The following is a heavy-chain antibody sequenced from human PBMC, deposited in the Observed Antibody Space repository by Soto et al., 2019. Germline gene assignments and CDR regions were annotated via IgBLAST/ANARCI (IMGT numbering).Heavy chain of an antibody. V-gene: IGHV4-39*01. CDR2: IYYSGST. D-gene: IGHD3-16*01. CDR3: ARRWGTTFDY. CDR1: GCSISSSSYY. Sequence: SETLSLTCAVSGCSISSSSYYWGWIRQPPGKGLEWIGSIYYSGSTYYNPSLKSRVTISVDTSKNQFSLKLSSVTAADTAVYYCARRWGTTFDYWGQGTLVTVSS. J-gene: IGHJ4*02.